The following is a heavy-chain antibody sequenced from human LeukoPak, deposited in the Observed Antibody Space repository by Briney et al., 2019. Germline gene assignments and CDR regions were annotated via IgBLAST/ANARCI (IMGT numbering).Heavy chain of an antibody. Sequence: ASVKVSCKASGYTFTSYYMHWVRQAPGQGLEWMGIINPSGGSTSYAQKFQGRVTMTRDMSTSTVYMELSSLRSEDTAVYYCARDRYYDFWSGHYYYYYYMDVWGKGTTVTISS. CDR2: INPSGGST. J-gene: IGHJ6*03. D-gene: IGHD3-3*01. CDR1: GYTFTSYY. V-gene: IGHV1-46*01. CDR3: ARDRYYDFWSGHYYYYYYMDV.